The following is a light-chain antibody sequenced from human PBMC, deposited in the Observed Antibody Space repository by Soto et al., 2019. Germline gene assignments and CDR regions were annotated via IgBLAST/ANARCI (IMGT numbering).Light chain of an antibody. CDR2: GAS. Sequence: EIVMTQSPATLSVSPVERATLSCRASQSVSSNLAWYQQKPGQAPRLLIYGASSRATSIPVRFSGSESGTEFALTISSLQSEDVAVYYCEQYYTWPLTLGQGTRLEIK. V-gene: IGKV3-15*01. CDR3: EQYYTWPLT. CDR1: QSVSSN. J-gene: IGKJ5*01.